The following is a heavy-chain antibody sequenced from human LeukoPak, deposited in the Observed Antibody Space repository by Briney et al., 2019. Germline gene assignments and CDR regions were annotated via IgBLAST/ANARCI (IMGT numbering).Heavy chain of an antibody. V-gene: IGHV3-7*01. CDR3: ARIRRGCCPNWEN. J-gene: IGHJ1*01. CDR2: IKQDGSEK. CDR1: GFTCSSYW. Sequence: GGSLRLSCAASGFTCSSYWMSWLRQAPGKGLEWVANIKQDGSEKYYVDSVKGRFTISRDNAKNSLYLQMNSLRAEDTAVYYCARIRRGCCPNWENWGQGALGTVSS. D-gene: IGHD6-19*01.